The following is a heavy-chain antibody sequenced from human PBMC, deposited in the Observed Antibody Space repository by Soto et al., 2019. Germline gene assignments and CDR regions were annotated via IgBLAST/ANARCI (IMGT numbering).Heavy chain of an antibody. CDR2: ISSSSSYI. Sequence: GGSLRLSCAASGFTFSSYSMSWVRQAPGKGLEWVSSISSSSSYIYYADSVKGRFTISRDNAKNSLYLQMNSLRAEDTAVYYCARVPIQLWSRPHYFHYWGPGTIVTVSS. V-gene: IGHV3-21*01. J-gene: IGHJ4*02. CDR3: ARVPIQLWSRPHYFHY. D-gene: IGHD5-18*01. CDR1: GFTFSSYS.